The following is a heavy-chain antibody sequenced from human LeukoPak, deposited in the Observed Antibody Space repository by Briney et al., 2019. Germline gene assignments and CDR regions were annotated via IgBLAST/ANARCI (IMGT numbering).Heavy chain of an antibody. CDR2: IYYSGST. CDR3: ARDRVDSGLAGMDV. D-gene: IGHD5-12*01. CDR1: GDSISSYY. Sequence: SETLSLTCTVSGDSISSYYWSWIRQPPGKGLEWIGYIYYSGSTNYNPSLKSRVTISVDTSKNQFPLKLSSVTAADTAVYYCARDRVDSGLAGMDVWGQGTTVTVSS. V-gene: IGHV4-59*01. J-gene: IGHJ6*02.